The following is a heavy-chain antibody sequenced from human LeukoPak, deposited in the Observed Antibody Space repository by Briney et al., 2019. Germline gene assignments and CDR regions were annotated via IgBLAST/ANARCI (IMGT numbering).Heavy chain of an antibody. Sequence: GASVKVSCKASGYTFTSYGISWVRQAPGQGLEWMGWISAYNGNTNYAQKLQGRGTMTTDTSTSTAYMELRSLRSDDTAVYYCARTSGWHYYYYYYMDVWGKGTTVTVSS. J-gene: IGHJ6*03. V-gene: IGHV1-18*01. CDR2: ISAYNGNT. D-gene: IGHD6-19*01. CDR1: GYTFTSYG. CDR3: ARTSGWHYYYYYYMDV.